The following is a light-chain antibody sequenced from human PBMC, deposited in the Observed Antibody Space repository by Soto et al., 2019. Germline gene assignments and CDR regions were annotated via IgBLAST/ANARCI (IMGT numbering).Light chain of an antibody. CDR1: QSVGNSY. Sequence: EIVLTQSPGTLSLSPGERATLSCRASQSVGNSYLAWYQQKPGQAPRLLIYGASTRATGIPDRISGRGSGTDFTLTISRLEPEDVATYYCQQVTTFPRTFGQGTKVEIK. CDR2: GAS. J-gene: IGKJ1*01. V-gene: IGKV3-20*01. CDR3: QQVTTFPRT.